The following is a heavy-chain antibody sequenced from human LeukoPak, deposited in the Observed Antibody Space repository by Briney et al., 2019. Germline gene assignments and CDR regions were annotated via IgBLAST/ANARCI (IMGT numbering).Heavy chain of an antibody. CDR2: IYTSGST. CDR3: ARIGGYCSGGSCYSGWFDP. D-gene: IGHD2-15*01. V-gene: IGHV4-61*02. J-gene: IGHJ5*02. Sequence: SETLPLTCTVSGCSISSGSYYWSWIRQPAGKGLEWIGRIYTSGSTNYNPSLKSRVTISVDTSKNQFSLKLSSVTAADTAVYYCARIGGYCSGGSCYSGWFDPWGQGTLVTVSS. CDR1: GCSISSGSYY.